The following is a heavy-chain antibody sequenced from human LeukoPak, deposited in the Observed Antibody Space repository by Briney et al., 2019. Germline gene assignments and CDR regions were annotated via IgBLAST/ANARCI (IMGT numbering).Heavy chain of an antibody. CDR1: GGTFSSYT. CDR3: ARGTPDSSGSGAFDI. D-gene: IGHD3-22*01. Sequence: SVKVSCKASGGTFSSYTISWVRQAPGQGLEWMGRIIPILGIANYAQKFRGRVTITADKSTSTAYMELSSLRSEDTAVYYCARGTPDSSGSGAFDIWGQGTMVTVSS. V-gene: IGHV1-69*02. J-gene: IGHJ3*02. CDR2: IIPILGIA.